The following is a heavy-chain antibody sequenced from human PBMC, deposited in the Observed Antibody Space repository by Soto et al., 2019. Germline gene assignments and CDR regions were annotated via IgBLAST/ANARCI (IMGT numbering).Heavy chain of an antibody. D-gene: IGHD2-15*01. J-gene: IGHJ4*02. CDR1: GGSISNYY. CDR2: IYYSGST. V-gene: IGHV4-59*01. CDR3: ARVGIGQYCSGGSCPTEYYFDY. Sequence: SETLSLTCTVSGGSISNYYWSWIRQPPGKGLEWIGYIYYSGSTNYNPSLKSRVTISVDTSKNQFSLKLSSVTAADTAVYYCARVGIGQYCSGGSCPTEYYFDYWGQGTLVTVSS.